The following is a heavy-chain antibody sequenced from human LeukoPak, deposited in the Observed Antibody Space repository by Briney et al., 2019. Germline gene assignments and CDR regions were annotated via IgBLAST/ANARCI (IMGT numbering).Heavy chain of an antibody. V-gene: IGHV1-8*01. CDR1: GYTFTSYD. D-gene: IGHD3-3*01. J-gene: IGHJ6*02. Sequence: GASVKVSCKASGYTFTSYDINWVRQAPGQGLEWMGWMNPNSGNTGYAQKFQGRVTMTRNTSISTAYMELSSLRSEDTAVYYCARSRVITIFGVVSRSNGMDVWGQGTTVTVSS. CDR3: ARSRVITIFGVVSRSNGMDV. CDR2: MNPNSGNT.